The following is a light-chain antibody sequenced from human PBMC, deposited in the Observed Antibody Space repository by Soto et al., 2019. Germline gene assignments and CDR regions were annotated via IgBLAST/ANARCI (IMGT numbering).Light chain of an antibody. Sequence: DIVLTQSPGTLSLSPGERATLSCRASQIISSTYLGWYQQKPGQAPRLLIYAASRRATGIPDRFSGSGSGTDFTLTISRLEPEDFAVYYCQHYGTSLYTFGQGTKLEIK. V-gene: IGKV3-20*01. J-gene: IGKJ2*01. CDR1: QIISSTY. CDR3: QHYGTSLYT. CDR2: AAS.